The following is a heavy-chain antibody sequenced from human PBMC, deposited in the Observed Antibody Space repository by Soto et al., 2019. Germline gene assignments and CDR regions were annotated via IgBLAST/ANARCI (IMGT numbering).Heavy chain of an antibody. V-gene: IGHV3-15*01. D-gene: IGHD3-9*01. Sequence: EVQLVESGGGLVKPGGSLRLSCAASGFTFSNAWMSWVRQAPGKGLEWVGRIKSKTDGGTTDYAAPVKGRFTISRDDSKNTLYLHMNSLKTEDTAVYYCTTDGLVDIPVDYWGQGTLVTVSS. J-gene: IGHJ4*02. CDR2: IKSKTDGGTT. CDR3: TTDGLVDIPVDY. CDR1: GFTFSNAW.